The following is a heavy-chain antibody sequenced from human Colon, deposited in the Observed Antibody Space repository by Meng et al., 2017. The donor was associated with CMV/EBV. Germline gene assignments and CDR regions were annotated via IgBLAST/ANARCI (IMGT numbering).Heavy chain of an antibody. CDR2: INPHSDSGAT. J-gene: IGHJ4*02. V-gene: IGHV1-2*02. CDR3: AISHDSGYYLLDS. CDR1: GYTFTDFC. D-gene: IGHD5-12*01. Sequence: ASVKVSRKPSGYTFTDFCILRVRQAPGQRLEWPGWINPHSDSGATKYALQSQGRVTMTRDTSVTTSYMRLSTLGSDDTAIYYCAISHDSGYYLLDSWGPGTVVTVSS.